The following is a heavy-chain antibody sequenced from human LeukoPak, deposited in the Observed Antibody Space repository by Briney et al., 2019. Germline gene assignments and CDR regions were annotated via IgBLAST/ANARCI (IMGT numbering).Heavy chain of an antibody. D-gene: IGHD3-3*01. Sequence: PSETLSLTCTVSGGSISSGGYYWIWIRQHPGKGLEWIGYIYYSGSTYYNPSFESRVIMSVGTSKNQFSLKLSSVTAADTAVYYCARESGVVIGYWGQGTLVTVSS. CDR2: IYYSGST. V-gene: IGHV4-31*03. CDR3: ARESGVVIGY. CDR1: GGSISSGGYY. J-gene: IGHJ4*02.